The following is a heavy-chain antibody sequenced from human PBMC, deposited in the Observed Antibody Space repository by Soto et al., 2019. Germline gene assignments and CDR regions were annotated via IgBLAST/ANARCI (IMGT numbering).Heavy chain of an antibody. Sequence: QVHLVESGPGLVKPSETLSLTCTISGGSISPYSWTWIRQSPGQGLEWIGYVSHSGRTFYTPSLKSRLTMSLETSRSQFSLRLKSVSAADTAVYYCARLLGGYDDYGGWFAPWGQGTLVTVSS. J-gene: IGHJ5*02. V-gene: IGHV4-59*01. CDR2: VSHSGRT. CDR1: GGSISPYS. D-gene: IGHD4-17*01. CDR3: ARLLGGYDDYGGWFAP.